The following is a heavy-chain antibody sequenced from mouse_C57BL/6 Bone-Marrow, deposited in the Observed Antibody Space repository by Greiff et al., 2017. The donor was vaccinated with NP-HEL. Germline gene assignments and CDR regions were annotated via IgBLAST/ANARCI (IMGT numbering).Heavy chain of an antibody. CDR3: AREDDGYYEYYYAMDY. CDR2: IGPGSGST. V-gene: IGHV1-77*01. Sequence: QVQLQQSGAELVKPGASVKISCKASGYTFTDYYINWVKQRPGQGLEWIGKIGPGSGSTYYNEKFKGKATLTADKSSSTAYMQLSSLTSEDSAVYFCAREDDGYYEYYYAMDYWGQGTSVTVSS. CDR1: GYTFTDYY. D-gene: IGHD2-3*01. J-gene: IGHJ4*01.